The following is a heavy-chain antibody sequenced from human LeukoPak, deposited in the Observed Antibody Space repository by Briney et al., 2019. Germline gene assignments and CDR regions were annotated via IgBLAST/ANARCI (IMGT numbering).Heavy chain of an antibody. J-gene: IGHJ3*02. Sequence: GGSLRLSCAASGFTFSSYAMLGVRQAPGKGLEWVSNISGGGGSTYYADSVKGRFTISRDNSKNSLYLQMNSLRAEDTAVYYCARDSSGYYYPDAFDIWGQGTMVTVSS. CDR1: GFTFSSYA. V-gene: IGHV3-23*01. CDR3: ARDSSGYYYPDAFDI. CDR2: ISGGGGST. D-gene: IGHD3-22*01.